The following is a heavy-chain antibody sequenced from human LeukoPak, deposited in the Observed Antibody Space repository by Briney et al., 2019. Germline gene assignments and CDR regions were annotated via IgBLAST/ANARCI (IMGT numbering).Heavy chain of an antibody. CDR3: ARDLDTMIVRLDP. CDR2: INPSGGST. D-gene: IGHD3-22*01. CDR1: GYTFTSYY. V-gene: IGHV1-46*01. J-gene: IGHJ5*02. Sequence: GASVKVSCKASGYTFTSYYMHWVRQAPGQGLEWMGIINPSGGSTSYAQKFQGRVTMTRDTSTSTAYMGLSSLRSEDTAVYYCARDLDTMIVRLDPWGQGTLVTVSS.